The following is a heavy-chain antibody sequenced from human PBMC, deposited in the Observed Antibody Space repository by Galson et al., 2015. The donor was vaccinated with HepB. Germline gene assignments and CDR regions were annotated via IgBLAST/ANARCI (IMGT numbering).Heavy chain of an antibody. CDR2: VQSKTDGGTT. J-gene: IGHJ4*02. CDR1: GFTFSNAW. Sequence: SLRLSCAASGFTFSNAWMSWVRQAPGQGLEWLGRVQSKTDGGTTEYAAPVKGRFTISRDDSKNTLYLQMNSLRTEDTAVYYCTRYYYDGSGYYIDYWGQGTLVTVSS. CDR3: TRYYYDGSGYYIDY. V-gene: IGHV3-15*01. D-gene: IGHD3-22*01.